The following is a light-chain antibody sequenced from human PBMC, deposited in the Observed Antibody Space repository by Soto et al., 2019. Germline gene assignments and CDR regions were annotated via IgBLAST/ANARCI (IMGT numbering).Light chain of an antibody. CDR1: KNDIGVYDF. V-gene: IGLV2-18*02. Sequence: QSALTQPPSASGSPGQSVTISCTGTKNDIGVYDFVSWYQHHPGKAPRLIIYEVVQRPSGVPDRFSGSKSGNTASLTISGLLAEDEADYSCSSYTSSSTYVSGTGTKVTVL. CDR2: EVV. CDR3: SSYTSSSTYV. J-gene: IGLJ1*01.